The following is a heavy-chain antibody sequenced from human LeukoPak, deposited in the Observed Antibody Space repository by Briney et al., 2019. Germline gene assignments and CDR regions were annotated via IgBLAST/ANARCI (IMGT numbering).Heavy chain of an antibody. CDR3: ARGRGWELLHYYYYMDV. D-gene: IGHD1-26*01. J-gene: IGHJ6*03. Sequence: GGSLRLSCAASGFTFSSYSMNWVRQAPGKGLEWDSSISSSSSYIYYADSVKGRFTISRDNAKNSLYLQMNSLRAEDTAVYYCARGRGWELLHYYYYMDVWGKGTTVTISS. CDR2: ISSSSSYI. CDR1: GFTFSSYS. V-gene: IGHV3-21*01.